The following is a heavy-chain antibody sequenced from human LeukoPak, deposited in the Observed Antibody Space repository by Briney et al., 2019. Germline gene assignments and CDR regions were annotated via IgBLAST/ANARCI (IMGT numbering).Heavy chain of an antibody. D-gene: IGHD6-13*01. CDR1: GFTFSSYE. CDR2: ISSSGSTI. V-gene: IGHV3-48*03. Sequence: PGGSLRLSCAASGFTFSSYEMNWVRQAPGKGLEWVSYISSSGSTIYYADSVKGRFTISRDNSKNTLYLQMNSLRAEDTAVYYCARVPIAAAGTWTFDYWGQGTLVTVSS. CDR3: ARVPIAAAGTWTFDY. J-gene: IGHJ4*02.